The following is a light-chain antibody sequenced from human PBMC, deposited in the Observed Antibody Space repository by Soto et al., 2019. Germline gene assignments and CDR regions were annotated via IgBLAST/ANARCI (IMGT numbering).Light chain of an antibody. CDR1: QSVSSNY. Sequence: ENVLTQSPGNLSLSPGERATLPCRASQSVSSNYFAWYQQKPGQAPRLLIYGASTSATGIPDRISGSGSGTDFTLTISRLEPEDLAVYYCQQYGRSPPLIFGGGTKVEIK. V-gene: IGKV3-20*01. CDR2: GAS. CDR3: QQYGRSPPLI. J-gene: IGKJ4*01.